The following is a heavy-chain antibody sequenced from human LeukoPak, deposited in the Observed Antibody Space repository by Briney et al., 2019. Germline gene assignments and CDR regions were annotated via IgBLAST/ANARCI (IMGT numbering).Heavy chain of an antibody. V-gene: IGHV3-23*01. CDR3: AKDLSSGWAFYYYGMDV. CDR2: ISGSGGST. D-gene: IGHD6-19*01. J-gene: IGHJ6*02. Sequence: GGSLRLSCAASGFTFSSYAMSWVRQAPGKGLEWVSAISGSGGSTYYADSVKGRFTISRGNSKNTLYLQMNSLRAEDTAVYYCAKDLSSGWAFYYYGMDVWGQGTTVTVSS. CDR1: GFTFSSYA.